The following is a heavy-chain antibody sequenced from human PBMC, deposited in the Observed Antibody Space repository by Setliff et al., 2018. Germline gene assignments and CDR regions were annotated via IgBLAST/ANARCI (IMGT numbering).Heavy chain of an antibody. CDR1: GYTFAKYG. J-gene: IGHJ3*02. V-gene: IGHV1-18*01. CDR3: ARDRFYNSWSGTSITALHDAFDI. Sequence: ASVKVSCKAFGYTFAKYGTSWVRQAPGQGLEWMGWINPNSGGTNYTQKFQGRVTMTRDTSTSTVYMEVSSLRSEDTAVYFCARDRFYNSWSGTSITALHDAFDIWGQGTTVTVSS. CDR2: INPNSGGT. D-gene: IGHD3-3*01.